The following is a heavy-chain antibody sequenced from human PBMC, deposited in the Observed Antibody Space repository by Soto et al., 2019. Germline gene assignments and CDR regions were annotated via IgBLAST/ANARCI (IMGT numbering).Heavy chain of an antibody. Sequence: QVQLVQSGAEVKKPGASVKVSCKASGYTFTSYAMHWVRQAPGQRLEWMGWINAGNGNTKYSQKFRGRVTITRDTSASTAYMELSSLRSEDTAVYYCARVGYSSGWYVSDAFDIWGQGTMVTVSS. CDR2: INAGNGNT. J-gene: IGHJ3*02. D-gene: IGHD6-19*01. V-gene: IGHV1-3*01. CDR3: ARVGYSSGWYVSDAFDI. CDR1: GYTFTSYA.